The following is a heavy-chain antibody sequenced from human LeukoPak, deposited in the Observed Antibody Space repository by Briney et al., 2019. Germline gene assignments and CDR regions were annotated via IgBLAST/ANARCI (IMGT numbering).Heavy chain of an antibody. CDR3: ARDGCSGGSCYAVRWFDP. CDR1: GYTFTSYA. Sequence: ASVKVSCKASGYTFTSYAMHWVRQAPGQRLEWMGWFNAGNGNTKYSQKFQGRVTITRDTSASTAYMELSSLRSEDTAVYYCARDGCSGGSCYAVRWFDPWGQGTLVTVSS. D-gene: IGHD2-15*01. V-gene: IGHV1-3*01. CDR2: FNAGNGNT. J-gene: IGHJ5*02.